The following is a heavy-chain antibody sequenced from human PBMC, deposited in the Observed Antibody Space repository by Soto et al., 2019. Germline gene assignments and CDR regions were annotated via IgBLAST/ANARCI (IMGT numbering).Heavy chain of an antibody. J-gene: IGHJ6*02. Sequence: GESLKISCKGSGYSFTSYWISWVRQVPGKGLEWMGRIDPSDSYTNYSPSFQGHVTISADKSISTAYLQWSSLKASDTAMYYCARGSDDFWSGYLTPYYGMDVWGQGTTVTVSS. CDR2: IDPSDSYT. D-gene: IGHD3-3*01. CDR3: ARGSDDFWSGYLTPYYGMDV. CDR1: GYSFTSYW. V-gene: IGHV5-10-1*01.